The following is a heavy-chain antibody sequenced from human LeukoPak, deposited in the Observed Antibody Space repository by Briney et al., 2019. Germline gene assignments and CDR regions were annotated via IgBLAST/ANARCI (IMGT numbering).Heavy chain of an antibody. J-gene: IGHJ3*02. Sequence: GGSLRLSCAASGFTFGPFWMHWVRQAPGKGLVWVSRMNTDGSTTTYADSVKGRFSISRDNAKNTLYLQMNSLRAEDTAVYYCARQGGYNWGTFDIWGQGTMVTVSS. CDR1: GFTFGPFW. CDR3: ARQGGYNWGTFDI. V-gene: IGHV3-74*03. D-gene: IGHD5-24*01. CDR2: MNTDGSTT.